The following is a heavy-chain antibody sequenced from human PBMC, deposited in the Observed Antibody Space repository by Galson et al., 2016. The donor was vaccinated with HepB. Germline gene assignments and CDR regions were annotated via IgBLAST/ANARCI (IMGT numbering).Heavy chain of an antibody. Sequence: SLRLSCAASGFTFSGFLMGWARQTPEKGLEWVANIKQDGSEKNYVDSVKGRFTISRDNARNSLYLQMNSLRAEDTAMYYCARVSNWYGANYWGQGTLVTVSS. D-gene: IGHD3-10*01. CDR1: GFTFSGFL. CDR3: ARVSNWYGANY. V-gene: IGHV3-7*01. CDR2: IKQDGSEK. J-gene: IGHJ4*02.